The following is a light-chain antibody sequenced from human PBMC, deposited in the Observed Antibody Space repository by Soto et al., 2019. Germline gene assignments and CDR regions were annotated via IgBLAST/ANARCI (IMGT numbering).Light chain of an antibody. CDR1: QSISSD. CDR2: AAS. Sequence: DIQMTQSPSSLSASVGDRVTITCRASQSISSDLNWYQQKPGQAPKLLMYAASTLQSGVPSRFSGSGSGTGFTLTINSLQPEDFATYYCQQSYDTQFTFGPGTKVDFK. V-gene: IGKV1-39*01. CDR3: QQSYDTQFT. J-gene: IGKJ3*01.